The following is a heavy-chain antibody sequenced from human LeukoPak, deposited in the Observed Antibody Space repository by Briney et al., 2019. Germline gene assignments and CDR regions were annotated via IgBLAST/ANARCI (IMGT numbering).Heavy chain of an antibody. CDR2: VYATGGTT. V-gene: IGHV1-46*01. Sequence: ASVKVSCKASEDTFTYYHIHWVRQAPGQGVEWMGAVYATGGTTINTQNFQGRVTMTRDTPTGTVYMELSSLRFEDTAMYYCATEAPRSYYFDYWGQGILVTVSS. CDR1: EDTFTYYH. CDR3: ATEAPRSYYFDY. J-gene: IGHJ4*02.